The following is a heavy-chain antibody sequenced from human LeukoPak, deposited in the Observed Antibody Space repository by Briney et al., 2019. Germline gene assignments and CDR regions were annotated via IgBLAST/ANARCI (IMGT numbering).Heavy chain of an antibody. V-gene: IGHV1-2*04. CDR2: INPNSGGT. J-gene: IGHJ4*02. D-gene: IGHD3-22*01. CDR1: GYTFTGYY. CDR3: ARDPYDSSGLYYFDY. Sequence: ASVKVSCKASGYTFTGYYMHWVRQAPGQGLEWMGRINPNSGGTNYAQKFQGWVTMTRDTSISTAYMELSRLRSDDTAVYYCARDPYDSSGLYYFDYWGQGTLVTVSS.